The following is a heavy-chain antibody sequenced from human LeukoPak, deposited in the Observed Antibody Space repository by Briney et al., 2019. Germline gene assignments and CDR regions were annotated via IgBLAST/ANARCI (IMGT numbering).Heavy chain of an antibody. CDR2: IHHSGII. CDR3: ARHVSYRYSTNWYFDY. CDR1: GASISSSTYY. V-gene: IGHV4-39*01. Sequence: PSETLSLTCTVSGASISSSTYYWGWIRLPPGKGLEWIGNIHHSGIIYSNLALRSRITMSVDTSKDQFSLNLSSVTAADTAVYYCARHVSYRYSTNWYFDYWGQGTLVTVSS. J-gene: IGHJ4*02. D-gene: IGHD6-13*01.